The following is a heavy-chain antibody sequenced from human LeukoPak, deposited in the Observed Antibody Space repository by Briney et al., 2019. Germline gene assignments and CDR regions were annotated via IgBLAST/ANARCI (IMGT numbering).Heavy chain of an antibody. V-gene: IGHV3-23*01. CDR1: GFTFRNSA. Sequence: PGGSLRLSCAASGFTFRNSAMSWVRQAPGKGLEWVSTFTGGDGSAYYADSVKGRFTISRDNSKNTLYLQMNSLRAEDTALYYCANSVSSYRKRFDYWGQGTLVAVSS. CDR3: ANSVSSYRKRFDY. D-gene: IGHD1-14*01. CDR2: FTGGDGSA. J-gene: IGHJ4*02.